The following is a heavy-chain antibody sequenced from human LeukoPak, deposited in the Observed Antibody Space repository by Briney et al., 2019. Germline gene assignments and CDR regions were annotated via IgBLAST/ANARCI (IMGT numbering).Heavy chain of an antibody. CDR1: GGSISSSSYY. J-gene: IGHJ4*02. CDR3: ARHVPMSHHPHTYYYGSGSYSPFDY. CDR2: IYYSGST. V-gene: IGHV4-39*01. D-gene: IGHD3-10*01. Sequence: SETLSLTCTVSGGSISSSSYYWGWIRQPPGKGLEWIGSIYYSGSTYYNPSLKSRVTISVDTSKNQFSLKLSSVTAADTAVYYCARHVPMSHHPHTYYYGSGSYSPFDYWGQGTLVTVSS.